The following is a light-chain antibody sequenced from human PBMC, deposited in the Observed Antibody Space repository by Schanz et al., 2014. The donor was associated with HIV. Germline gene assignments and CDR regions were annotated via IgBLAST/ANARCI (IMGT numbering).Light chain of an antibody. J-gene: IGLJ3*02. CDR2: DVS. CDR1: SSDVGGDNY. CDR3: SSSSTNTCV. V-gene: IGLV2-14*03. Sequence: QSALTQPAYVSGSPGQSITISCTGASSDVGGDNYVSWYQQHPVRAPKLIIYDVSNRPSGVSNRFSGSKSGNTASLTISGLQAEDEAEYYCSSSSTNTCVFGGGTKLTVL.